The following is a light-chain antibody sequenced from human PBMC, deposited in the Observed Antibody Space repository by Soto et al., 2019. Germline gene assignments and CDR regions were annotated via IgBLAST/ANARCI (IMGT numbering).Light chain of an antibody. CDR3: QQYFNWPLTWT. CDR1: QSVSSN. J-gene: IGKJ3*01. Sequence: EIVLTQSPGTLSLSQGERATLSCRASQSVSSNFLAWYQQIPGQAPRLLVYGASTRATGVPARFSGSGSGIEFTLTISSLQSEDSAFYYCQQYFNWPLTWTFGPGTKVDIK. CDR2: GAS. V-gene: IGKV3-15*01.